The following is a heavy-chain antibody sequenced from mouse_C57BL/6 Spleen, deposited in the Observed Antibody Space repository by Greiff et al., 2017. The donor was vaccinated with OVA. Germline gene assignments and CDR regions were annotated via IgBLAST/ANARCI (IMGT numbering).Heavy chain of an antibody. CDR3: VRQVTTVVNYAMDY. V-gene: IGHV10-1*01. D-gene: IGHD1-1*01. Sequence: EVKLVESGGGLVQPKGSLKLSCAASGFSFNTYAMNWVRQAPGKGLEWVARIRSKSNNYATYYADSVKDRFTISRDDSESMLYLQMNNLKTEDTAMYYCVRQVTTVVNYAMDYWGQGTSVTVSS. CDR1: GFSFNTYA. CDR2: IRSKSNNYAT. J-gene: IGHJ4*01.